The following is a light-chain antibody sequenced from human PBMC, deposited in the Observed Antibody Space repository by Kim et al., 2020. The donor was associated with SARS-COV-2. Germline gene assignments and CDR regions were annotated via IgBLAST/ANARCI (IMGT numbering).Light chain of an antibody. V-gene: IGLV4-69*01. J-gene: IGLJ3*02. CDR2: LNSDGSH. CDR1: SGHSSYA. CDR3: QTWGTGAWV. Sequence: QLVLTQSPSASASLGASVKLTCTLSSGHSSYAIAWHQQQPEKGPRYLRKLNSDGSHSKGDGIPDRFSGSSSGAERYLTISSLQSEDEADYYCQTWGTGAWVFGGGTQLTVL.